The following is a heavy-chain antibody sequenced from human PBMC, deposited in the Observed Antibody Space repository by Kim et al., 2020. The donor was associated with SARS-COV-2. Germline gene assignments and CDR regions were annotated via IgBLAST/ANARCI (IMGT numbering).Heavy chain of an antibody. D-gene: IGHD6-6*01. J-gene: IGHJ4*02. V-gene: IGHV3-23*01. CDR2: ISGSGGST. CDR1: GFTFSSYA. CDR3: AKGVARPPAPYYFDY. Sequence: GGSLRLSCAASGFTFSSYAMSWVRQAPGKGLEWVSAISGSGGSTYYADSVKGRFTISRDNSKNTLYLQMNSLRAEDTAVYYCAKGVARPPAPYYFDYWGQGTLVTVSS.